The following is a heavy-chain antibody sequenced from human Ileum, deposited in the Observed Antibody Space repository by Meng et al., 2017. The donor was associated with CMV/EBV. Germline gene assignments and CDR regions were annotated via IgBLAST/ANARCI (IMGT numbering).Heavy chain of an antibody. CDR1: GGSVSSGAFY. D-gene: IGHD1-26*01. V-gene: IGHV4-61*08. J-gene: IGHJ4*02. Sequence: SETLSLTCTVSGGSVSSGAFYWSWIRQPPGKGLEWIGYTYYSGTTNYNPSLKSRVTMSIDTSKNQFSLRLSSVTAADTAIYYCVAVVGVTFDYWGQGTLVTVSS. CDR2: TYYSGTT. CDR3: VAVVGVTFDY.